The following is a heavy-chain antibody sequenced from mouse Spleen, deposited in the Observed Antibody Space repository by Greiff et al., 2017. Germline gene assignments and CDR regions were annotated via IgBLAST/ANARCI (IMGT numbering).Heavy chain of an antibody. CDR1: GYTFTSYW. V-gene: IGHV1-5*01. Sequence: VQLQQSGTVLARPGASVKMSCKTSGYTFTSYWMHWVKQRPGQGLEWIGAIYPGNSDTSYNQKFKGKAKLTAVTSASTAYMELSSLTNEDSAVYYCTRERSYYYGSSEAWFAYWGQGTLVTVSA. D-gene: IGHD1-1*01. J-gene: IGHJ3*01. CDR2: IYPGNSDT. CDR3: TRERSYYYGSSEAWFAY.